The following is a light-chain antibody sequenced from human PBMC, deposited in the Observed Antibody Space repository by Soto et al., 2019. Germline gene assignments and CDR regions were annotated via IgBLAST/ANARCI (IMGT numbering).Light chain of an antibody. J-gene: IGKJ1*01. V-gene: IGKV3-11*01. CDR2: NAS. CDR3: QQLRNWPLPWT. Sequence: EIGLTQSPATLSLSPGERATLSCRASQTVGNYLAWYQQKPGQVPRLLIYNASNRATGVPVRFSGSGSGTEFALTLSSPEPEDVAVSDCQQLRNWPLPWTFGQGAKVEI. CDR1: QTVGNY.